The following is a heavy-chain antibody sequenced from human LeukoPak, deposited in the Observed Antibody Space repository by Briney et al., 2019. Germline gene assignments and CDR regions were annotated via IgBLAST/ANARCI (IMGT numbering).Heavy chain of an antibody. V-gene: IGHV3-21*01. Sequence: GGSLRLSCAASRFTFSSYSMNWVRQAPGKGLEWVSSISSSSSYIYYADSVKGRFTIPRDNAKNSLYLQMNSLRAEDTAVYYCARDLNWNDVGNWFDPWGQGTLVTVSS. CDR2: ISSSSSYI. D-gene: IGHD1-1*01. J-gene: IGHJ5*02. CDR3: ARDLNWNDVGNWFDP. CDR1: RFTFSSYS.